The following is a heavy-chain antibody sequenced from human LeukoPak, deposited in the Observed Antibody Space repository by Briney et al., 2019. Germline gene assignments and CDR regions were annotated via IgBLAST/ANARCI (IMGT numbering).Heavy chain of an antibody. V-gene: IGHV3-23*01. J-gene: IGHJ4*02. CDR3: ATSKYSGSY. Sequence: GGSLRLSCAASGFNFRSYAMSWVRPAPGKGLEWVSAISGSGGSTYYGASVKGRFTISRDNSKNTLNLQMNSLRAEDTAVYYCATSKYSGSYWGQGTLVTVSS. CDR1: GFNFRSYA. CDR2: ISGSGGST. D-gene: IGHD1-26*01.